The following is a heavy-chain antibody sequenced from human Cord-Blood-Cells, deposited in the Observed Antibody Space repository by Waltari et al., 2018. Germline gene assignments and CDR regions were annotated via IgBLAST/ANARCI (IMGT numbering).Heavy chain of an antibody. CDR2: FDPEDGET. J-gene: IGHJ4*02. CDR1: GYTLTELS. V-gene: IGHV1-24*01. D-gene: IGHD6-13*01. Sequence: QVQLVQSGAEVKKPGASVKVSCKVSGYTLTELSMHWVRQAPGKGLEWMGGFDPEDGETIYAKKCQGRVTMTEDTSTDTAYMELSSLRSEDTAVYYCATISIAAAGRGFDYWGQGTLVTVSS. CDR3: ATISIAAAGRGFDY.